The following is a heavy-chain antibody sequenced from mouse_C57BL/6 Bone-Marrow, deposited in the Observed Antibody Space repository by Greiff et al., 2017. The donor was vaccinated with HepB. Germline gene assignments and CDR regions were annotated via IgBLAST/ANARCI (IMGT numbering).Heavy chain of an antibody. D-gene: IGHD1-1*01. CDR2: ISYDGSN. V-gene: IGHV3-6*01. CDR1: GYSITSGYY. CDR3: ARAYYGRAWFAY. J-gene: IGHJ3*01. Sequence: ESGPGLVKPSQSLSLTCSVTGYSITSGYYWNWIRQFPGNKLEWMGYISYDGSNNYNPSLKNRISITRDTSKNQFFLKLNSVTTEDTATYYCARAYYGRAWFAYWGQGTLVTVSA.